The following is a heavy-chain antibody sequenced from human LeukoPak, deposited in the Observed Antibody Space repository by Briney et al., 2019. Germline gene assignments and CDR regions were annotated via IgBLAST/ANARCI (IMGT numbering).Heavy chain of an antibody. CDR1: GYTFTGYY. CDR3: ARVSRTIFGVVISWFDP. D-gene: IGHD3-3*01. J-gene: IGHJ5*02. CDR2: INPNSGGT. V-gene: IGHV1-2*06. Sequence: GASVKVSCKASGYTFTGYYMHWVRQAPGQGLEWMGRINPNSGGTNYAQKFQGRVTMTRDTSISTAYMELSRLRSDDTAVYYCARVSRTIFGVVISWFDPWGQGTLVTVSS.